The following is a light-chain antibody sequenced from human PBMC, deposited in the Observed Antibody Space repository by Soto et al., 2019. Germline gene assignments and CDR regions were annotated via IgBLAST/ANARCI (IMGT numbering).Light chain of an antibody. V-gene: IGKV3-15*01. Sequence: EIILTQSPATLYVSPGERATLSCRASQILTSNLAWYQQRPGQAPRLLIYDTSTRATDIPARFSGSGSGTEFTLTIASLQSEDFAAYYCQQYNHWPRMLSFGGGTRV. CDR3: QQYNHWPRMLS. CDR2: DTS. J-gene: IGKJ4*01. CDR1: QILTSN.